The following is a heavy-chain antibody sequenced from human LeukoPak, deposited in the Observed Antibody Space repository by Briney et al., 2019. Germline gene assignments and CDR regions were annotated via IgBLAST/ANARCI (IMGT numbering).Heavy chain of an antibody. Sequence: SETLSLTCTVSGGSISSYYWSWIRQPPGKGLEWIGYIYYSGSTNYNPSLKSRVTISVDTSKNQFSLKLSSVTAADTAVYYCARGGAYGLLTGLGYFDYWGQGTLVTVSS. D-gene: IGHD3-9*01. V-gene: IGHV4-59*01. J-gene: IGHJ4*02. CDR3: ARGGAYGLLTGLGYFDY. CDR1: GGSISSYY. CDR2: IYYSGST.